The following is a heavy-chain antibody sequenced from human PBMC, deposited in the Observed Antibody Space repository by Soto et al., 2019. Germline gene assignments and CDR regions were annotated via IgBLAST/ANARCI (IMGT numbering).Heavy chain of an antibody. CDR2: IIPILGIA. V-gene: IGHV1-69*02. J-gene: IGHJ1*01. CDR1: GGTFSSYT. Sequence: QVQLVQSGAEVKKPGSSVKVSCKASGGTFSSYTISWVRQAPGQGLEWMGRIIPILGIANYAQKFQGRVTITADKSTSTAYMELSILRSEDTAVYYCASGYYDSEYFQHWGQGTLVTVSS. D-gene: IGHD3-22*01. CDR3: ASGYYDSEYFQH.